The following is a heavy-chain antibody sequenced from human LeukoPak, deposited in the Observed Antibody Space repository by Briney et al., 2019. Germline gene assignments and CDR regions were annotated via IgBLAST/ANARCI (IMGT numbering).Heavy chain of an antibody. CDR2: IIPIFGTA. Sequence: SVKVSCKASGGTFSSYAISWVRQAPGQGLEWMGGIIPIFGTANYAQKFQGRVTITADESTSTAYMELSSLRSEDTAVYYCATDYGGNSIFDYWGQGTLVTVSS. D-gene: IGHD4-23*01. CDR3: ATDYGGNSIFDY. CDR1: GGTFSSYA. J-gene: IGHJ4*02. V-gene: IGHV1-69*13.